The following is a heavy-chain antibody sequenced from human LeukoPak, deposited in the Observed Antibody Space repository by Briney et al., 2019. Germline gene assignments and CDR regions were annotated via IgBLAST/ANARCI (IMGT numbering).Heavy chain of an antibody. CDR1: GFTFSSYA. J-gene: IGHJ4*02. CDR3: AKDRDVVVVAATKTIV. Sequence: GGSLRLSCVASGFTFSSYAMSWVRQAPGKGLEWVSAISGSGGSTYYADSVKGRFTISRDNSKNTLYLQMNSLRAEDTAVYYCAKDRDVVVVAATKTIVWGQGTLVTVSS. V-gene: IGHV3-23*01. CDR2: ISGSGGST. D-gene: IGHD2-15*01.